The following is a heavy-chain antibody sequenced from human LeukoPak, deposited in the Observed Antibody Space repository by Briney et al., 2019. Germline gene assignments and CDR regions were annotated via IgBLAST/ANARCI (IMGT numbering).Heavy chain of an antibody. CDR2: IYPGDSDT. Sequence: GESLKISCKGSGYSFTNSWIAWVRQMPGKGLEWMGIIYPGDSDTRYSPSFQGQVTISADKSISTAYLQWSSLKASDTAMYYCARRDGYCSSTSCYADYYYGMDVWGQGTTVTVSS. V-gene: IGHV5-51*01. D-gene: IGHD2-2*01. J-gene: IGHJ6*02. CDR1: GYSFTNSW. CDR3: ARRDGYCSSTSCYADYYYGMDV.